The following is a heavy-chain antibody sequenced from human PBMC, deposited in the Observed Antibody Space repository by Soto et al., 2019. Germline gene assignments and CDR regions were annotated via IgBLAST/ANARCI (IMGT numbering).Heavy chain of an antibody. D-gene: IGHD3-3*01. Sequence: VASVKVSCKASGYTFTSYAMHWVRQAPGQRLEWMGWINAGNGNTKYSQKFQGRVTITRDTSASTAYMELSSLRSEDTAVYYCAREQFITFFGVVQNWFDPWGQGTLVTVSS. J-gene: IGHJ5*02. CDR3: AREQFITFFGVVQNWFDP. CDR2: INAGNGNT. CDR1: GYTFTSYA. V-gene: IGHV1-3*01.